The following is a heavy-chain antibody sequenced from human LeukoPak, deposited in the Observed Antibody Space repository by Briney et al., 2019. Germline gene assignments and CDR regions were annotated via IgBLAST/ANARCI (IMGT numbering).Heavy chain of an antibody. CDR1: GFTFSSYA. CDR3: ATSSSWSYYFDY. Sequence: GGSLRLSCAASGFTFSSYAMHWVRQAPGKGLEWVAVIRYDGSNKYYADSVKGRFTISRDNSKNTLYLQMNSLRAEDTAVYYCATSSSWSYYFDYWGQGTLVTVSS. J-gene: IGHJ4*02. CDR2: IRYDGSNK. V-gene: IGHV3-30*04. D-gene: IGHD6-13*01.